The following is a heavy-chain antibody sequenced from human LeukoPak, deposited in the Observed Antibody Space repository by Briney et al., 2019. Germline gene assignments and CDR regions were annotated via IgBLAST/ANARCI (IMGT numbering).Heavy chain of an antibody. D-gene: IGHD6-13*01. V-gene: IGHV7-4-1*02. CDR3: AREDSSSWDY. J-gene: IGHJ4*02. CDR2: INTNTGNP. Sequence: ASXXXXXXASGYTFTSXAXNXVRXAPGQGLXGMGWINTNTGNPTYAQGFTGRFVFSLDTSVSTAYLQISSLKAEDTAVYYCAREDSSSWDYWGQGTLVTVSS. CDR1: GYTFTSXA.